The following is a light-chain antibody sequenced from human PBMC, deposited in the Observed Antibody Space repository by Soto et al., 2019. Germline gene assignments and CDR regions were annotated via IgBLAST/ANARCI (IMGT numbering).Light chain of an antibody. V-gene: IGLV1-51*01. Sequence: QSVLTQPPSVSAAPGQKVSISCSGSSSNIGNNFVYWYRQLPGTAPKVLIYDNSKRHSGIPDRFSGSKSGTSATLGITGLQTGDDADYYCGTWDSSLSTGVFGGGTKLTVL. J-gene: IGLJ2*01. CDR3: GTWDSSLSTGV. CDR1: SSNIGNNF. CDR2: DNS.